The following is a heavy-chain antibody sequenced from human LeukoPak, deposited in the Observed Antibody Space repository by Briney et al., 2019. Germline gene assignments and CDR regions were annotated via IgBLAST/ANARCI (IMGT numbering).Heavy chain of an antibody. CDR1: GFTFSSYA. V-gene: IGHV3-23*01. D-gene: IGHD6-19*01. CDR3: AKDNRNRIAVAGTFDY. J-gene: IGHJ4*02. CDR2: ISGSGGST. Sequence: GGSLRLSCAASGFTFSSYAMSWVRQAPGKGLEWVSAISGSGGSTYYADSVKGRFTISRDNSKNTLYLQMNSLRAEDTAVYYCAKDNRNRIAVAGTFDYWGQGTLVTVSS.